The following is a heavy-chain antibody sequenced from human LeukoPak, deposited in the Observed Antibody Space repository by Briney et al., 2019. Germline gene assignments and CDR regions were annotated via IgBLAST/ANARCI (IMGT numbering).Heavy chain of an antibody. CDR1: GGSISSSNW. V-gene: IGHV4-4*02. CDR3: ARVGYDSSGSYASDI. J-gene: IGHJ3*02. Sequence: SGTLSLTCAVSGGSISSSNWWSWVRQPPGKGLEWIGEIYHSGSTNYNPSLKSRVTILVDKSKNQFPLKLSSVTAADTAMYYCARVGYDSSGSYASDIWGQGTMVTVSS. D-gene: IGHD3-22*01. CDR2: IYHSGST.